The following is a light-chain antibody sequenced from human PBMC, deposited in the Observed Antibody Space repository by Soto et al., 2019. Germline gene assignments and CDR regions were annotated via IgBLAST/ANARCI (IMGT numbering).Light chain of an antibody. CDR3: ATWDDDLSAAV. CDR2: IDH. Sequence: QSVLTQPPSLSGTPGQSVTISCSGSSSNIEGNTVHWYQHLPGTAPKLLIYIDHNRPSGIPDRFSGSKSGTSASLAISGLQSEDEAHYYCATWDDDLSAAVFGGGTQLTVL. J-gene: IGLJ7*01. CDR1: SSNIEGNT. V-gene: IGLV1-44*01.